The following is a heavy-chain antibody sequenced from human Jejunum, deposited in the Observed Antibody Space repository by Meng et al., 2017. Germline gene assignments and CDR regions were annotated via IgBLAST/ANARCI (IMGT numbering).Heavy chain of an antibody. J-gene: IGHJ4*02. CDR3: ARDHMGSLDY. V-gene: IGHV4-61*08. D-gene: IGHD1-26*01. Sequence: VQLQESGPGLVRPSDTLSLICTVSGGSVSRAGYQWGWIRQPPGKGLEWIGYASTNYNPSLKSRVTISLDTSRNQFSLSLSSVTAADTAVYYCARDHMGSLDYWGQGILVTVSS. CDR1: GGSVSRAGYQ. CDR2: AST.